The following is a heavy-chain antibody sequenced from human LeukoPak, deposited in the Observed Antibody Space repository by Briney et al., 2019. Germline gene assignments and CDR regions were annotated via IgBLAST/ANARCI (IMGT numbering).Heavy chain of an antibody. V-gene: IGHV1-18*01. Sequence: ASVRVSCTASGYTFTSYGISWVRQAPGQGLEWMGWISAYNGNTNYAQKLQGRVTMTTDTSTSTAYMELRSLRSDDTAVYYCARKGDSYGNRNWFDPWGQGTLVTVSS. CDR2: ISAYNGNT. CDR3: ARKGDSYGNRNWFDP. D-gene: IGHD5-18*01. CDR1: GYTFTSYG. J-gene: IGHJ5*02.